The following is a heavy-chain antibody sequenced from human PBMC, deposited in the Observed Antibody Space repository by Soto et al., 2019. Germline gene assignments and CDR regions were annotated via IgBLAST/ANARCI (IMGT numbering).Heavy chain of an antibody. D-gene: IGHD6-13*01. Sequence: EVQLVESGGGLVKPGGSLRLSCAASGFTFSSYSMNWVRQAPGKGLEWVSAISSSISYIYYAHSVKGRFTISRDNAKNSLYLQMNSLRAEDTAVYYCARYSKNTYPWYSSCWYVTPVDYWGQGTLVTVSS. CDR1: GFTFSSYS. J-gene: IGHJ4*02. V-gene: IGHV3-21*01. CDR2: ISSSISYI. CDR3: ARYSKNTYPWYSSCWYVTPVDY.